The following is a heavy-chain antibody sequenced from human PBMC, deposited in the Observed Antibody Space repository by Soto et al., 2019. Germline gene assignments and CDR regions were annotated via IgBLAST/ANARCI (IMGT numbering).Heavy chain of an antibody. CDR1: GFTFHTYA. V-gene: IGHV3-23*01. CDR2: ILGSGGT. J-gene: IGHJ4*02. CDR3: AKDRQPDGFWPFDH. Sequence: EVQLLESGGGLVQPGGSLRLSCAASGFTFHTYAMSWVRQTPGKGLEWISGILGSGGTYYADSVKGRVTISRDNSKNTLYLQMNSLRAEDTAMYYCAKDRQPDGFWPFDHWGQGTLITVSS. D-gene: IGHD3-3*01.